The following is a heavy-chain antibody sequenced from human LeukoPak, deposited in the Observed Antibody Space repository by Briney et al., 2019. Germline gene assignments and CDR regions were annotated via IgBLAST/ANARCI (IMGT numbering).Heavy chain of an antibody. CDR2: IYWDDDK. CDR3: VRISRSFVVATDWFFDL. D-gene: IGHD2-21*02. CDR1: GFSLNTHRVG. Sequence: SGPTLVNPTQTLTLTCTFSGFSLNTHRVGVGWIRQPPGKAPEGLALIYWDDDKRYSPSLRTRLTITKDTSKNQVVLTMTNMASVDTGTYFCVRISRSFVVATDWFFDLWGRGTLVTVSS. V-gene: IGHV2-5*04. J-gene: IGHJ2*01.